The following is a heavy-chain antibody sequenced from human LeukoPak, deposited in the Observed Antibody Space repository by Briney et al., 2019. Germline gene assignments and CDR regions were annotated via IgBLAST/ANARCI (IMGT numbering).Heavy chain of an antibody. CDR3: AKEAHYPHMGTYLVTIDS. Sequence: PGGSLRLSCAASGFTFRSYAMSWVRQAPGNGLEWVSAIGGSDGKTYYADSVKGRFTISRDNSKNTLYLQMNSLRAEDTALYYCAKEAHYPHMGTYLVTIDSWGQGTLVTVYS. J-gene: IGHJ4*02. D-gene: IGHD3-9*01. V-gene: IGHV3-23*01. CDR1: GFTFRSYA. CDR2: IGGSDGKT.